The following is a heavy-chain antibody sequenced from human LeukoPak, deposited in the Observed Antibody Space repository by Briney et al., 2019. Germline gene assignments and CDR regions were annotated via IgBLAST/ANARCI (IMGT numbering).Heavy chain of an antibody. D-gene: IGHD4-11*01. V-gene: IGHV4-38-2*02. Sequence: SETLSLTCTVSGYSISSGYYWGWIRQPPGKGLEWIGSIYHSGSTYYNPSLKSRVTISVDTSKNQFSLKLSSVTAADTAVYYCARGVSYSNYFDYWGQGTLVTVSS. J-gene: IGHJ4*02. CDR1: GYSISSGYY. CDR2: IYHSGST. CDR3: ARGVSYSNYFDY.